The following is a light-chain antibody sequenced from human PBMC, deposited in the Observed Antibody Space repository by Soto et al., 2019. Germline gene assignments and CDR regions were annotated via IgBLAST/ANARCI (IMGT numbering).Light chain of an antibody. J-gene: IGKJ1*01. V-gene: IGKV3-15*01. Sequence: EIVMTQSPATLSVSPGERVTLSCRASHSIFNNLAWYQQKPGQAPGLLIHGASTRATGIAARFSGSGSGTEFTLTISSLQSEDFAVYYCQQYNDWPRTFGHGTKVEIK. CDR3: QQYNDWPRT. CDR2: GAS. CDR1: HSIFNN.